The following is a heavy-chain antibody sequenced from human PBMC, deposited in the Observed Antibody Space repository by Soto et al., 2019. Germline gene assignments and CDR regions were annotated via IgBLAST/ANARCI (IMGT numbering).Heavy chain of an antibody. CDR3: AGSPLGYDYVRQTWREVGDSFDI. CDR1: GASLGGFH. CDR2: LIHGGST. J-gene: IGHJ3*02. Sequence: PSETLSLTCAIYGASLGGFHWTWLRQAPGKGLEWIGELIHGGSTNYNPSLKSRVSFSLDTSKNQFSLHLMSVTAADTAVYYCAGSPLGYDYVRQTWREVGDSFDIWGRGTMVTVSS. D-gene: IGHD3-16*01. V-gene: IGHV4-34*12.